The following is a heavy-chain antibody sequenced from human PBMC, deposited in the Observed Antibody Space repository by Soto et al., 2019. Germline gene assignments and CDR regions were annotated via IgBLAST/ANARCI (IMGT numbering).Heavy chain of an antibody. J-gene: IGHJ3*01. CDR2: IWYDGSNK. V-gene: IGHV3-33*01. D-gene: IGHD1-1*01. Sequence: QVQLVESGGGVVQPGRSLRLSCAASGFTFSSYGMHWVRQAPGKGLEWVAVIWYDGSNKYYADSVKGRFTISRDNSKNTLYLQMNSLRAEDTAVYYCARDNWNDGAFDLWGQGTMVTVSS. CDR3: ARDNWNDGAFDL. CDR1: GFTFSSYG.